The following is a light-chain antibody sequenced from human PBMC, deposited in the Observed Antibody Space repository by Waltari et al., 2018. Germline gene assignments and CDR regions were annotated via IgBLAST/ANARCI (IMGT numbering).Light chain of an antibody. Sequence: AIRLTQSPSSIAASTADRVTTSCRASQGVGSYLAWYQQQSGRAPQLLLYASSSLAAEVPSRFGGSGSWTDFTLSISCLQSEDFASYFCQQDYSYPVTFGQGTRV. CDR2: ASS. CDR3: QQDYSYPVT. J-gene: IGKJ1*01. V-gene: IGKV1-8*01. CDR1: QGVGSY.